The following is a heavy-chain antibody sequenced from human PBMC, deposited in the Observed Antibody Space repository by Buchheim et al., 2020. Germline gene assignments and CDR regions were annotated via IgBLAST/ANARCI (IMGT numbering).Heavy chain of an antibody. CDR3: TTLMKSARLSSDY. CDR1: EFTFTNAW. CDR2: IRTSTDGGTT. V-gene: IGHV3-15*01. J-gene: IGHJ4*02. D-gene: IGHD6-6*01. Sequence: EVQLVESGGDLVKPGESLRLSCAASEFTFTNAWMSWIRQAPGKGLEWVGRIRTSTDGGTTDYPVPVKGRSTISRDDSENKPYLQMNSLKTEDTAVYYCTTLMKSARLSSDYWGQGTL.